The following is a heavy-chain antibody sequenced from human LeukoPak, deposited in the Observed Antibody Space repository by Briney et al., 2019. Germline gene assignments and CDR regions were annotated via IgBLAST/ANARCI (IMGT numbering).Heavy chain of an antibody. Sequence: GGSLRLSCAASGFNVSRHWMHWVRQGPGKGLVWVSRINSDGSTTRYADSVKGRFTISRDNAKNTLYLQMNSLGAEDMAVYYCARGGGMRSWYDFDYWGQGILVTVSS. D-gene: IGHD6-13*01. V-gene: IGHV3-74*01. CDR1: GFNVSRHW. CDR2: INSDGSTT. J-gene: IGHJ4*02. CDR3: ARGGGMRSWYDFDY.